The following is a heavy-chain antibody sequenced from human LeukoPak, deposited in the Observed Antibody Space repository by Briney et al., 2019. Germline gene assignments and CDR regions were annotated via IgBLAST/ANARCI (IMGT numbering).Heavy chain of an antibody. V-gene: IGHV3-30-3*01. CDR3: ARASTVTKAFDI. CDR2: ISYDGSNK. D-gene: IGHD4-17*01. J-gene: IGHJ3*02. CDR1: GFTFSSYA. Sequence: GGSLRLFCAASGFTFSSYAMHWVRQAPGKGLEWVAVISYDGSNKYYADSVKGRFTISRDNSKNTLYLQMNSLRAEDTAVYYCARASTVTKAFDIWGQGTMVTVSS.